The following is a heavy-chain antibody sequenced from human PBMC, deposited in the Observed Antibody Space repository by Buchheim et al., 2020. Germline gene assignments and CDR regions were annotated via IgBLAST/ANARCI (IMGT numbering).Heavy chain of an antibody. V-gene: IGHV3-48*03. CDR3: ARGGRFYYYYYYGMDV. CDR2: ISSSGSSI. D-gene: IGHD3-3*01. Sequence: EVQLVESGGGLVQPGGSLRLSCAASGFTFSSYEMNWVRQAPGKGLEWVSYISSSGSSIYYADSVKGRFTISRDNAKNSLYLQMNSLRAEDTAVYYCARGGRFYYYYYYGMDVWGQGTT. CDR1: GFTFSSYE. J-gene: IGHJ6*02.